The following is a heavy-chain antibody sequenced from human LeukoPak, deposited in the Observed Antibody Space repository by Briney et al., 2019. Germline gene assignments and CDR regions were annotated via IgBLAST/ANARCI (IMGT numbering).Heavy chain of an antibody. V-gene: IGHV4-59*01. CDR2: IYYSGST. CDR1: VGSISSYY. D-gene: IGHD6-19*01. CDR3: ASIAVAGWDAFDI. Sequence: PSESLSLTCTVSVGSISSYYWSWIRQPPGKGLEWIGYIYYSGSTNYNPSLKSRVTISVDTSKNQFSLKLSSVTAADTAVYYCASIAVAGWDAFDIWGQGTMVTVSS. J-gene: IGHJ3*02.